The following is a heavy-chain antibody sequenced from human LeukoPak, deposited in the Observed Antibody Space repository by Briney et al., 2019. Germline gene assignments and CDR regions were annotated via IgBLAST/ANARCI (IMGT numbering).Heavy chain of an antibody. CDR2: INPNTGGT. Sequence: ASVKVSCKASGYTFTGYYMFWVRQAPGQGLEWMGWINPNTGGTNYAQKFQGRVTMTTDTSTSTVYMELRSLRSDDTAVYYCARGGRWELPRPYAFDIWGQGTMVTVSS. V-gene: IGHV1-2*02. J-gene: IGHJ3*02. CDR3: ARGGRWELPRPYAFDI. CDR1: GYTFTGYY. D-gene: IGHD1-26*01.